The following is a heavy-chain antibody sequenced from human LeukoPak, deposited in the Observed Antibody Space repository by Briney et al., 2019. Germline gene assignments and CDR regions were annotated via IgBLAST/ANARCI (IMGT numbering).Heavy chain of an antibody. V-gene: IGHV4-59*01. J-gene: IGHJ5*02. D-gene: IGHD3-3*01. Sequence: SETLSLTCTVSGDSISSYYWSWIRQPPGKRLEWIGYVYYSGSPGYNPSLESRVSMSVDTSKNQVSLKPASVTAADTAVCFCARGPGSGYFWFDPWGQGTLVTVSS. CDR3: ARGPGSGYFWFDP. CDR1: GDSISSYY. CDR2: VYYSGSP.